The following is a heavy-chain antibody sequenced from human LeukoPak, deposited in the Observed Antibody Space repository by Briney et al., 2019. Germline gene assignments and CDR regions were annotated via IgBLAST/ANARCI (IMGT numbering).Heavy chain of an antibody. V-gene: IGHV3-53*01. CDR2: IYSGGVT. CDR3: ARDPAATGVDYFDY. J-gene: IGHJ4*02. CDR1: GFTVSTNY. D-gene: IGHD6-13*01. Sequence: GGSLRLSCSASGFTVSTNYMNWGRQAPGKGLEWVSAIYSGGVTKYTDSVKGRFTVSRDISKNTLYLQMSSLRVDDTAVYYCARDPAATGVDYFDYWGQKTVVPVSS.